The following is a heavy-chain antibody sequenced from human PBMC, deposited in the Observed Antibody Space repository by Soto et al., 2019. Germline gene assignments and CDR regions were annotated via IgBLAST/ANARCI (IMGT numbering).Heavy chain of an antibody. D-gene: IGHD3-10*01. J-gene: IGHJ4*02. V-gene: IGHV4-4*02. CDR3: ARSVVDYYGSGSYYNVGN. CDR1: GGSISSSNW. Sequence: QVQLQESGPGLVKPSGTLSLTCAVSGGSISSSNWWSWVRQPPGKGLEWIGEIYHSGSTNYNPSLKSRVTISVDKSKNQFSLKLSSVTAADTAVYYCARSVVDYYGSGSYYNVGNWGQGTLVTVSS. CDR2: IYHSGST.